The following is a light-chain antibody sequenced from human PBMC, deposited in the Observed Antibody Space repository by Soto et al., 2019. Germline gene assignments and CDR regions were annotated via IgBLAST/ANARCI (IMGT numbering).Light chain of an antibody. Sequence: EIVLMQSPGTLSLSPGERATLSCRASQSVTNNYLAWYQQKPGQAPRLLIYGASSRATGVPDSFSGSGSGTDFTLTITRLEPADFAEYYCQQYGISPLMYTFGQGTTLGVK. V-gene: IGKV3-20*01. CDR2: GAS. J-gene: IGKJ2*01. CDR3: QQYGISPLMYT. CDR1: QSVTNNY.